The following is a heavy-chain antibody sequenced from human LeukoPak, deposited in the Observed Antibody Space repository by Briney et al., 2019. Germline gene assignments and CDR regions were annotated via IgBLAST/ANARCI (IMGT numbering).Heavy chain of an antibody. J-gene: IGHJ5*02. D-gene: IGHD2-2*01. CDR3: ARNYLVVPAALTNWFDP. CDR2: IYYSGST. Sequence: SQTLSLTCTVSGGSISSGDYYWSWIRQPPGKGLEWIGYIYYSGSTYYNPSLKSRVTISVDTSKNQFSLKLSSVTAADTAVYYCARNYLVVPAALTNWFDPWGQGTLVTVSS. CDR1: GGSISSGDYY. V-gene: IGHV4-30-4*01.